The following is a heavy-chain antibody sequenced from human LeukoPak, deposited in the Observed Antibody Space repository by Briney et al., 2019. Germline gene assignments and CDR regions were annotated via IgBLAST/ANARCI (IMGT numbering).Heavy chain of an antibody. J-gene: IGHJ4*02. CDR3: ASGGSWDLFDY. D-gene: IGHD2-15*01. V-gene: IGHV1-18*01. Sequence: ASVKVSCKASGGTFSSYAISWVRQASGQGLEWMGWISAYNGNTNYAQKLQGRVTMTTDTSTSTAYMELRSLRSDDTAVYYCASGGSWDLFDYWGQGTLVTVSS. CDR2: ISAYNGNT. CDR1: GGTFSSYA.